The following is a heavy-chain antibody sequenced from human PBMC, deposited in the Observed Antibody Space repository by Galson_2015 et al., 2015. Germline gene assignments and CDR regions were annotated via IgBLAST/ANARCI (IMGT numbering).Heavy chain of an antibody. J-gene: IGHJ4*02. CDR3: ATALWGGGL. CDR1: GLTISNYW. D-gene: IGHD3-16*01. CDR2: INSDGSST. V-gene: IGHV3-74*01. Sequence: SLRLSCAASGLTISNYWMHWVRHAPGMGLVWVSSINSDGSSTNYADSVKGRFTISRDNAKNTLYLQMSSLRAEDTALYYCATALWGGGLWGQGTLVTVSS.